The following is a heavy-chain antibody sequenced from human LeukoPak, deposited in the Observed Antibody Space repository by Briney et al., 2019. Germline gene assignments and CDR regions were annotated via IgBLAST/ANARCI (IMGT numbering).Heavy chain of an antibody. J-gene: IGHJ6*03. CDR3: ARSERDSHYYYYMDV. Sequence: GASVKVSCKASGYTFTSYDINWVRQATGQGLEWMGWMNPNSGNTGYAQKFQGRVTLTRNTSISTAYMELSSLRSEDTAFYYCARSERDSHYYYYMDVWGKGTTVTVSS. CDR1: GYTFTSYD. CDR2: MNPNSGNT. V-gene: IGHV1-8*03. D-gene: IGHD1-1*01.